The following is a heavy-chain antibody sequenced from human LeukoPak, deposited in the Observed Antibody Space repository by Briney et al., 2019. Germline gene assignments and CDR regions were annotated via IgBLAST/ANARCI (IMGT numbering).Heavy chain of an antibody. J-gene: IGHJ3*02. CDR1: GGTFSGYY. CDR3: ARKKYCSSTSCRLGHAFDI. CDR2: INHRGST. D-gene: IGHD2-2*01. Sequence: SETLSLTCAVYGGTFSGYYWSWIRQPPGKGLEWIGEINHRGSTNYNPSLKSRVTISVDTSKNQFSLKLSSVTAADTAVYYCARKKYCSSTSCRLGHAFDIWGQGTMVTVSS. V-gene: IGHV4-34*01.